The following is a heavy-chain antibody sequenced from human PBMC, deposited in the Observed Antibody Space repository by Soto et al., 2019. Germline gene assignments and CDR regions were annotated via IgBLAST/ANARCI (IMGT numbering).Heavy chain of an antibody. V-gene: IGHV4-30-2*01. Sequence: QLQLQESGSGLVRPSQTLSLTCAVSGGSISSGGYSWNWIRQPPGKGLEWIGYIYHSGSTLYNPSLKSLVTIYDDKSTNQCSRKLTSVTAADTAVYYCARDQHEGNWFDPWGQGTLVTVSS. J-gene: IGHJ5*02. CDR1: GGSISSGGYS. CDR3: ARDQHEGNWFDP. CDR2: IYHSGST.